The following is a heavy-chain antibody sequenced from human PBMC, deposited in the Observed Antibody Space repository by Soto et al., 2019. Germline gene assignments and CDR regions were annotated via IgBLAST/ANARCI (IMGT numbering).Heavy chain of an antibody. CDR1: GFTFTRYS. CDR2: ISSTTTYI. Sequence: EVQLVESGGGLVKPGGSLRLSCAASGFTFTRYSMNWVRQAPGKGLEWVSSISSTTTYIYYGDSMKGRFTISRDNAKNSLYLEMNSLRAEDTAVYYCARESEELTSNFDYWGQGTLVNVSS. V-gene: IGHV3-21*06. CDR3: ARESEELTSNFDY. D-gene: IGHD1-7*01. J-gene: IGHJ4*02.